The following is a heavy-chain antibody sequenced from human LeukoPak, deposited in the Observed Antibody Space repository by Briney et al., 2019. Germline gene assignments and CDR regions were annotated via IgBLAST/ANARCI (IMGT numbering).Heavy chain of an antibody. V-gene: IGHV3-7*01. CDR2: MNQDGSET. Sequence: GGSLRLSCAASGFTFSTYWMAWVRQAPGKGLEWVANMNQDGSETYYVDSVKGRFTISRDNAKSSLYLEMNSLRGDDTAVYYCAGGDAFDIWGQGTMVTVSS. J-gene: IGHJ3*02. CDR3: AGGDAFDI. CDR1: GFTFSTYW.